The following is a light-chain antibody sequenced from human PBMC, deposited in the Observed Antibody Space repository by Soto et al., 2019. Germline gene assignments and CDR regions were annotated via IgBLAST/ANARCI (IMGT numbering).Light chain of an antibody. J-gene: IGLJ1*01. V-gene: IGLV2-14*01. CDR2: DVS. CDR3: SSYTSSDTDV. CDR1: SSDIGFSNY. Sequence: QSVLTQPASVSGFPGQSSTISCTGTSSDIGFSNYVSWYQQHPGKAPKLMISDVSDRPSGVSSRFSGSKSGNTASLTISGLQAEDEADYYCSSYTSSDTDVFGTGTKVTVL.